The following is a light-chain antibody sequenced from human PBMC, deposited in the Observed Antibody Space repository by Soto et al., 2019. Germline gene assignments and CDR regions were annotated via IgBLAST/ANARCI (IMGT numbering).Light chain of an antibody. V-gene: IGKV3-20*01. J-gene: IGKJ2*01. Sequence: EVVLTQSPGTRSLSPGERATLSCRASQSVSNNYLAWYQQKPGQAPRLVIFGSSDRATGIPDRFSGSGSGTDFTLTISRLEPEDFAVYYCQQYGSSPPYTFGQGTKLEIK. CDR2: GSS. CDR3: QQYGSSPPYT. CDR1: QSVSNNY.